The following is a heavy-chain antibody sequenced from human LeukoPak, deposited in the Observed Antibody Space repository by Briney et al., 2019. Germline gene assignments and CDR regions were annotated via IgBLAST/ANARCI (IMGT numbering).Heavy chain of an antibody. CDR2: ISSSSSSTI. J-gene: IGHJ4*02. CDR1: GFTFSSYS. D-gene: IGHD6-13*01. Sequence: GGSLRLSCAASGFTFSSYSMNWVRQAPGKGLEWVSYISSSSSSTIYYADSVKGRFTISRDNAKNSLYLQMNSLRAEDTAVYYCARQARQQLGVRPVAYWGQGTLVTVSS. CDR3: ARQARQQLGVRPVAY. V-gene: IGHV3-48*01.